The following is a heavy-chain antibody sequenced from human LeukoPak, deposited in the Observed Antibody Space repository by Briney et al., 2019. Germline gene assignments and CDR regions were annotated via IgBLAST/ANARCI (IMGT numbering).Heavy chain of an antibody. J-gene: IGHJ6*02. CDR1: GGTFSSFP. CDR3: TRGTGASSFVAYYYYGMDV. V-gene: IGHV1-69*13. D-gene: IGHD6-6*01. CDR2: IIPLLGTA. Sequence: GASVKVSCKASGGTFSSFPISWVRQAPGQGLGWMGGIIPLLGTANYAQRFQGRVTISADESTSTAYVELSSLRSEDTAVYYCTRGTGASSFVAYYYYGMDVWGQGTTVTVSS.